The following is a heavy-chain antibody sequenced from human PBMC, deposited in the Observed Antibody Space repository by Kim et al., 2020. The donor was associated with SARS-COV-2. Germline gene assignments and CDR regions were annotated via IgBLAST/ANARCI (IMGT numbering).Heavy chain of an antibody. V-gene: IGHV3-23*01. D-gene: IGHD7-27*01. Sequence: GGSLRLSCAASGFTFSSYAMSWVRQAPGKGLEWVSRISGNGDLSYYKDSVKGRFSSSRVNSRNTLYLQMNSLRGDDTATYYCVRQNWGWGGPFDFWGRGTLVTVSS. CDR2: ISGNGDLS. CDR3: VRQNWGWGGPFDF. J-gene: IGHJ4*02. CDR1: GFTFSSYA.